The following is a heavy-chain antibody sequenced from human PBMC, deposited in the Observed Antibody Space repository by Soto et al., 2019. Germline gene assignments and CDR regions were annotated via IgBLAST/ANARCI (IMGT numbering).Heavy chain of an antibody. Sequence: ASVKVSCKASGYTFTGYAMHWVRQAPGQRPEWMGWINPGNGGTKYSQKFQGRLTITSDASATTVYMELSSLTSEDTAVYYCARDRLLPRPITGTFDYWGQGALVTVSS. V-gene: IGHV1-3*01. CDR3: ARDRLLPRPITGTFDY. CDR2: INPGNGGT. D-gene: IGHD3-22*01. CDR1: GYTFTGYA. J-gene: IGHJ4*02.